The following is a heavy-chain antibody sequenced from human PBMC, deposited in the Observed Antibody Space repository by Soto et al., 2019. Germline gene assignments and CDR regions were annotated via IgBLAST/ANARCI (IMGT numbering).Heavy chain of an antibody. CDR2: MNPNSGNT. CDR1: GYTFTTYD. V-gene: IGHV1-8*01. Sequence: QVQLVQSGAEVKKPGASVKVSCKASGYTFTTYDINWVRQATGQGLEWMGWMNPNSGNTGYAQKFQGRVTMTRNTSISTAYMELSSLRSEDTAEYYCARWLIVAGVRYFDPWGQGTLVTVSA. J-gene: IGHJ5*02. CDR3: ARWLIVAGVRYFDP. D-gene: IGHD6-13*01.